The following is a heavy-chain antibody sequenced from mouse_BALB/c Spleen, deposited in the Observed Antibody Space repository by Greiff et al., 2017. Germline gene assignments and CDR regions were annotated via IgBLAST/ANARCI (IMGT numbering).Heavy chain of an antibody. CDR1: GFNIKDYY. D-gene: IGHD1-1*02. CDR2: IDPENGNT. J-gene: IGHJ3*01. CDR3: APYMAWFAY. Sequence: VQLKESGAELVRPGALVKLSCKASGFNIKDYYMHWVKQRPDQGLEWIGGIDPENGNTIYDPKFQGKARLTADKSSNTAYLQLSILTSADTAVYYCAPYMAWFAYWGQGTLVTVSA. V-gene: IGHV14-1*02.